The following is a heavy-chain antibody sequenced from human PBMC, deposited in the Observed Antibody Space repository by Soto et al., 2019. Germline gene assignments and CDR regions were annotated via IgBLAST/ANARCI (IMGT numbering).Heavy chain of an antibody. D-gene: IGHD5-12*01. CDR3: ARGTHTGFTQYFDP. J-gene: IGHJ5*02. V-gene: IGHV4-59*01. CDR1: GGSITSCH. Sequence: SETLSLTCVVCGGSITSCHCSWVRQFPGKGLEWIDYTAYTGNTNYNPSRKSRVTISMETSKNQLSLKFTAITSAYAAVYYCARGTHTGFTQYFDPWGQGTLVTVSS. CDR2: TAYTGNT.